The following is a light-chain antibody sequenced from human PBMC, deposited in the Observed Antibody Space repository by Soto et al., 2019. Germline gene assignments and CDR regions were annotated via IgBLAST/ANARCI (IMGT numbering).Light chain of an antibody. CDR2: DSS. CDR1: QNINTN. V-gene: IGKV3-11*01. CDR3: QQRGNWPRTWA. J-gene: IGKJ1*01. Sequence: EIVLTQAPFTLSLSPREGSTLXXKASQNINTNLGWYQQKPGQATRLLXXDSSLRATGIPARFTGSGSGTDFALTINILEPEDFAVYYCQQRGNWPRTWAFGQGTKVEI.